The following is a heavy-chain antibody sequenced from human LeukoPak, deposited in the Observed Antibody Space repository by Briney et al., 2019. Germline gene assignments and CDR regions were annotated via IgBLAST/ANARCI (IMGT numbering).Heavy chain of an antibody. CDR1: GGSMSGSF. Sequence: PSETLSLTCTVSGGSMSGSFWSWIRQPAGKGLEWIGRIYSSGRTNYNPSLKSRVTTSLDTSKSQFSLKLTSVTAADRAVYYCARAPGGCGGTCPFDYWGQGTLVTVAS. CDR3: ARAPGGCGGTCPFDY. CDR2: IYSSGRT. D-gene: IGHD2-15*01. V-gene: IGHV4-4*07. J-gene: IGHJ4*02.